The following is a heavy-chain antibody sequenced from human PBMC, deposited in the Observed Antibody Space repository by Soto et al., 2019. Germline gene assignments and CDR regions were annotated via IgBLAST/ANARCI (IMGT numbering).Heavy chain of an antibody. J-gene: IGHJ5*02. V-gene: IGHV3-23*05. CDR3: AKGPQDHHNRFAP. CDR1: GFTFSDYW. Sequence: GGSLRLSCAASGFTFSDYWMHWVRQAPGKGLEWVSRVKRSGSSTYYADSVKGRFTISRDNSKNTLYLQMNSLRAEDTAVYYCAKGPQDHHNRFAPSGQGTLVIVSS. CDR2: VKRSGSST.